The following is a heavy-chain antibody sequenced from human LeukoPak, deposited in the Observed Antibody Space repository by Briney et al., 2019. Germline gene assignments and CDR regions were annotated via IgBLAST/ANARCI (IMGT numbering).Heavy chain of an antibody. J-gene: IGHJ2*01. CDR3: ARDHREYCGGDCYSTTYWYFDL. D-gene: IGHD2-21*02. V-gene: IGHV3-23*01. Sequence: GGSLRLSCAASGFTFSTYGMNWVRQAPGKGLEWVSAISGRDGNTYYADSVKGRFTISRDNAKNSVYLQMNSLRAEDTAVYYCARDHREYCGGDCYSTTYWYFDLWGRGTLVTVSS. CDR2: ISGRDGNT. CDR1: GFTFSTYG.